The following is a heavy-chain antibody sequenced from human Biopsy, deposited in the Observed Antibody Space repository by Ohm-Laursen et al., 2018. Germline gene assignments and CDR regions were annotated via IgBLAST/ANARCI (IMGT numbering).Heavy chain of an antibody. CDR3: AIDGNDFLTDYLKIDQ. Sequence: SVKVSCKASSYTFTDYNIHWVRQAPGQGLEWMGWINPKSGGTHYLEKFRGRVTMTRDTSISTAYMEVSSLRSDDTAVYYCAIDGNDFLTDYLKIDQWGQGTLVTVSS. CDR2: INPKSGGT. V-gene: IGHV1-2*02. J-gene: IGHJ4*02. D-gene: IGHD3-9*01. CDR1: SYTFTDYN.